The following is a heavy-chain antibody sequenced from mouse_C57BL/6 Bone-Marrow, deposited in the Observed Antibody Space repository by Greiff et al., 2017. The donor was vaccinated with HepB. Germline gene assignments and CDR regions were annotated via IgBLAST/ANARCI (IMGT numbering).Heavy chain of an antibody. CDR3: ARRYGSSPFGY. CDR1: GFTFSDFY. Sequence: EVHLVESGGGLVQSGRSLRLSCATSGFTFSDFYMEWVRQAPGKGLEWIAASRNKANDYTTEYSASVKGRFIVSRDTSQSILYLQMNALRAEDTAIYYCARRYGSSPFGYWGQGTLVTVSA. D-gene: IGHD1-1*01. J-gene: IGHJ3*01. V-gene: IGHV7-1*01. CDR2: SRNKANDYTT.